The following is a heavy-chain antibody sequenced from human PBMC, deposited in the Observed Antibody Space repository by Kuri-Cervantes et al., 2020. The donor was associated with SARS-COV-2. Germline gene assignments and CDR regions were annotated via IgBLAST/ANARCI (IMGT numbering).Heavy chain of an antibody. CDR2: IYYSGST. J-gene: IGHJ4*02. Sequence: GSLRLSCTVSGGSISSSSYYWGWIRQPPGKGLEWIGSIYYSGSTYYNPSLKSRVTISVDTSKNQFSLKLSSVTAADTAEYYCVENDYYDSSGYSHFDYWGQGTLVTVSS. CDR1: GGSISSSSYY. V-gene: IGHV4-39*01. CDR3: VENDYYDSSGYSHFDY. D-gene: IGHD3-22*01.